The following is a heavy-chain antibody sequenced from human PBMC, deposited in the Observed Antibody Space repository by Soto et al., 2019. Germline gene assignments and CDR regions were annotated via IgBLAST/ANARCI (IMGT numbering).Heavy chain of an antibody. CDR2: IYDSGST. CDR3: ARVPDR. D-gene: IGHD2-2*01. CDR1: GGSISSGDYY. V-gene: IGHV4-30-4*01. Sequence: SETLSLTCTVSGGSISSGDYYWSWIRQPPGKGLEWIGYIYDSGSTYYNSSLKSRVNITLDTSKNQFSLKLTSVTAADTAVYYCARVPDRWGQGTLVTVSS. J-gene: IGHJ5*02.